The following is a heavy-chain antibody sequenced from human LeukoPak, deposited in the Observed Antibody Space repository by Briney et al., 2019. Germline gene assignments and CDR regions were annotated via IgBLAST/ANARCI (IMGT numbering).Heavy chain of an antibody. D-gene: IGHD3-9*01. J-gene: IGHJ4*02. CDR1: GFTFSNYF. V-gene: IGHV3-7*03. CDR2: INKDGSGT. Sequence: GGSLRLSCAASGFTFSNYFMGWVRQAPGKGLEWVANINKDGSGTSYADSVKGRLTISRDNAKNSLYLQMNGLRVEDTAVYYCARGCCSVSGLYFEFWGQGSLVTVSS. CDR3: ARGCCSVSGLYFEF.